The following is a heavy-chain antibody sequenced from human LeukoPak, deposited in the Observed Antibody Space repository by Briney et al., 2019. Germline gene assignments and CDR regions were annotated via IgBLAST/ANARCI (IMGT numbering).Heavy chain of an antibody. Sequence: GGSLRLSCAASGFTFSSDAMSWVRQAPGKGLEWVSGISGSGGSTYYAYSVKGRFSISRDNSNTTQYLQMKSLRAEDTAVYYCAKDYGFYDILTGYYFDYWGQGILVTVSS. CDR2: ISGSGGST. CDR3: AKDYGFYDILTGYYFDY. D-gene: IGHD3-9*01. J-gene: IGHJ4*02. V-gene: IGHV3-23*01. CDR1: GFTFSSDA.